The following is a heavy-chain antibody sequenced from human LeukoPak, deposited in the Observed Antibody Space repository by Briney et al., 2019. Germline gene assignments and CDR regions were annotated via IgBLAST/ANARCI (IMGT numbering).Heavy chain of an antibody. CDR2: ISDSGST. J-gene: IGHJ5*02. CDR1: AGSTSGFY. D-gene: IGHD3-10*01. CDR3: ASGQLGSGMGDP. V-gene: IGHV4-59*01. Sequence: SETLSLTCTVSAGSTSGFYWSWIRQPPGKGLEWIGYISDSGSTKYNPSLKSRVTISVDTSKNQFSLRLSSVTAADTAGYYCASGQLGSGMGDPWGQGTLVTVSS.